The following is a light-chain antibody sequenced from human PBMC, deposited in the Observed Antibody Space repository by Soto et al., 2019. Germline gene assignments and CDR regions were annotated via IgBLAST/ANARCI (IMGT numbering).Light chain of an antibody. CDR1: SSDVRSYNL. CDR3: SSYTSSSTGV. CDR2: EAN. J-gene: IGLJ3*02. V-gene: IGLV2-14*02. Sequence: QSALTQPASVSGSPGQSITISCTGTSSDVRSYNLVSWYQQHPGKAPKLMIYEANKRPSGVSDRFSGSKSGNTASLTISGLQTEDEADYYCSSYTSSSTGVFGGGTKVTVL.